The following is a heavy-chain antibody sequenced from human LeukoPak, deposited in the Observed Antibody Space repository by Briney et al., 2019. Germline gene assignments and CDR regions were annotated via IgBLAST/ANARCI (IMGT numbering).Heavy chain of an antibody. Sequence: GASVKVSCKDSGYTFTSYGISWVRQAPGQGLEWMGWISAYNGNTNYAQKLQGRVTMTTDTSTSTAYMELRSLRSDDTAVYYCAGDWDLGYCSSTSCYKNHAFDIWGQGTMVTVSS. CDR1: GYTFTSYG. J-gene: IGHJ3*02. V-gene: IGHV1-18*01. CDR2: ISAYNGNT. D-gene: IGHD2-2*01. CDR3: AGDWDLGYCSSTSCYKNHAFDI.